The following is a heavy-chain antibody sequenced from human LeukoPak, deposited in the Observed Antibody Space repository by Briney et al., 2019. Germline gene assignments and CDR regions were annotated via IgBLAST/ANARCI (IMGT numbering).Heavy chain of an antibody. V-gene: IGHV1-8*03. CDR2: MNPNSGNT. CDR1: GYTFTNHD. Sequence: ASVKVSCKASGYTFTNHDINWVRQATGQGLEWMGWMNPNSGNTGYSQKFQGRLTITRDTSISTAYMELSSPRSDDTAVYYCVRMTVRGVISPWGQGTRVTVSS. D-gene: IGHD3-10*01. J-gene: IGHJ5*02. CDR3: VRMTVRGVISP.